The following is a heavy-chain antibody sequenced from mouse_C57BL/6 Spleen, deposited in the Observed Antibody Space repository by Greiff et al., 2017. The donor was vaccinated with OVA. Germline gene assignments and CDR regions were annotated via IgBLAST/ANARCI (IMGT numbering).Heavy chain of an antibody. CDR2: IDPSDSET. V-gene: IGHV1-52*01. D-gene: IGHD1-1*01. CDR3: AREPLITPSY. CDR1: GYTFTSYW. Sequence: QVQLQQPGTELVKPGSSVKLSCKASGYTFTSYWLHWVKQRPIQGLEWIGNIDPSDSETHYNQKFKDKATLTVDKSSSTAYMQLSSLTSEDSAVYYCAREPLITPSYWGQGTTLTVSS. J-gene: IGHJ2*01.